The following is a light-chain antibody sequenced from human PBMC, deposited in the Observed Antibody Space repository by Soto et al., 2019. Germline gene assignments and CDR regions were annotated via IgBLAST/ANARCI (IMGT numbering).Light chain of an antibody. J-gene: IGKJ1*01. CDR1: QSVSSNH. CDR3: QPYSSSRT. Sequence: DSVLTQSPGTLSLSPGERATLYCRASQSVSSNHLAWYQQKPGQAPRLLIYGGSSRATGIPVRFSGSGSETDFTLTITRLEPGDFAMYYCQPYSSSRTFG. V-gene: IGKV3-20*01. CDR2: GGS.